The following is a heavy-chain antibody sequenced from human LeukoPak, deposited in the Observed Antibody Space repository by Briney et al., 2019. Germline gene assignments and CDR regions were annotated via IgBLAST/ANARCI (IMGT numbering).Heavy chain of an antibody. CDR2: ISYDGSNK. V-gene: IGHV3-30*01. J-gene: IGHJ4*02. CDR1: GFTFSSYA. D-gene: IGHD6-6*01. Sequence: PGRSLRLSCAASGFTFSSYAMHWVRQAPSKGREWVAVISYDGSNKYYADSVKGRFTISRDNSKNTLYLQMNSLRAEDTAVYYCARDRSIYRSSSFFDYWGQGTLVTVSS. CDR3: ARDRSIYRSSSFFDY.